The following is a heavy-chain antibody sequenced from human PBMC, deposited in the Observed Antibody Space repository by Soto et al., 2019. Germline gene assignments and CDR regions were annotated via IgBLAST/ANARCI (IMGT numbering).Heavy chain of an antibody. CDR3: ARDQVDIVVVPAAIGFDFWSGFPLQDGMAV. D-gene: IGHD2-2*02. CDR2: ISSSSSYI. CDR1: GFTFSSYS. Sequence: GGSLRLSCAASGFTFSSYSMNWVRQAPGKGLEWVSSISSSSSYIYYADSVKGRFTISRDNAKNPLYLQMNSLRAEDTAVYYCARDQVDIVVVPAAIGFDFWSGFPLQDGMAVWGQGTTVTVSS. V-gene: IGHV3-21*01. J-gene: IGHJ6*02.